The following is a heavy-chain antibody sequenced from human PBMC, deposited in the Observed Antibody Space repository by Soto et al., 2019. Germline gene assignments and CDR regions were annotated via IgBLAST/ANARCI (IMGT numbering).Heavy chain of an antibody. CDR3: ATRDTGRVY. D-gene: IGHD5-18*01. V-gene: IGHV4-4*02. CDR2: SHQSGNT. CDR1: GVSIGSHDW. J-gene: IGHJ4*02. Sequence: QVQLQESGPGLVKPSGTLYLICAVYGVSIGSHDWWTWVRQPPGKGLEWIGESHQSGNTNYNSSLESRVTISLDKSKNHFALQLSSVTVADTTVYYCATRDTGRVYWGQGTLVTVSS.